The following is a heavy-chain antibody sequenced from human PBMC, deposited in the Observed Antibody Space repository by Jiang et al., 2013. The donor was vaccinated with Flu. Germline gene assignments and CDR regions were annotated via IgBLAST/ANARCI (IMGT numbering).Heavy chain of an antibody. CDR2: ISYDGSNK. Sequence: RLSCAASGFTFSSYGMHWVRQAPGKGLEWVAVISYDGSNKYYADSVKGRFTISRDNSKNTLYLQMNSLRAEDTAVYYCAKLCSGGSCQSHGDAFDIWGQGTMVTVSS. CDR3: AKLCSGGSCQSHGDAFDI. J-gene: IGHJ3*02. V-gene: IGHV3-30*18. CDR1: GFTFSSYG. D-gene: IGHD2-15*01.